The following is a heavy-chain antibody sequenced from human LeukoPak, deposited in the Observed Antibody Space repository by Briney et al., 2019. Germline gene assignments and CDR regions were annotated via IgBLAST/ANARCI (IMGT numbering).Heavy chain of an antibody. CDR3: ARAYRTVEMVH. V-gene: IGHV4-61*02. D-gene: IGHD5-24*01. CDR1: GGSINSGDYY. CDR2: IFASGST. Sequence: SETLSLTCTVTGGSINSGDYYWSWIRQPAGKGLEWIGRIFASGSTDYNPSLKSRVIISADTTKNQFSLKLSSVTASDTAVYYCARAYRTVEMVHWGQGTLVTVSS. J-gene: IGHJ4*02.